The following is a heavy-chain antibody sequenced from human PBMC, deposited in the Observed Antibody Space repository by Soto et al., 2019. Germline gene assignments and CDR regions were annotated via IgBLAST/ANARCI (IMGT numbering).Heavy chain of an antibody. V-gene: IGHV3-7*03. CDR2: INQDGTKI. D-gene: IGHD3-3*01. Sequence: GSLELSCAASGSSISSNWMSGVRQAAGKGLEWVANINQDGTKIHYVDSVKGRFTISRDNAKNSLHLQLSSLRADDTAVYFCARGEEWLLLSLQGVFDQWGQGTLVTVS. CDR3: ARGEEWLLLSLQGVFDQ. CDR1: GSSISSNW. J-gene: IGHJ4*02.